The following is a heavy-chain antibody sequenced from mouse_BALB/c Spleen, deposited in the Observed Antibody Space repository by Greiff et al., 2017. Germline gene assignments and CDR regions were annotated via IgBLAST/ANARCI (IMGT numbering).Heavy chain of an antibody. CDR2: IDPENGNT. CDR1: GFNIKDYY. V-gene: IGHV14-1*02. J-gene: IGHJ2*01. D-gene: IGHD1-1*01. Sequence: EVQLQQSGAELVRPGALVKLSCKASGFNIKDYYMHWVKQRPEQGLEWIGWIDPENGNTIYDPKFQGKASITADTSSNTAYLQLSSLTSEDTAVYYCASPITTVVGDFDYWGQGTTLTVSS. CDR3: ASPITTVVGDFDY.